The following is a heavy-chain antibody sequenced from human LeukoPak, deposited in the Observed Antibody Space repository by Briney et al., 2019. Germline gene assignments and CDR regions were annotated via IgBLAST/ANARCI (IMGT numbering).Heavy chain of an antibody. CDR1: GYTFTSYY. V-gene: IGHV1-46*01. J-gene: IGHJ4*02. CDR2: INPSGGST. CDR3: AREAQASVVITLYYFDY. Sequence: ASVKVSCKASGYTFTSYYMHWVRQAPGQGLEWMGIINPSGGSTSYAQKFQGRVTMTRDMSTSTVYMELSSLRSEDTAVYYCAREAQASVVITLYYFDYWGQGTLVTVSS. D-gene: IGHD3-22*01.